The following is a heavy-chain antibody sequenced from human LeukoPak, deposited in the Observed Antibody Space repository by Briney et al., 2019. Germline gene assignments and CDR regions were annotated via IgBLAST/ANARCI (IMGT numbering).Heavy chain of an antibody. J-gene: IGHJ5*02. V-gene: IGHV3-11*06. D-gene: IGHD6-13*01. CDR3: TRSPRSPLGWFDP. CDR2: LSSSSTYI. CDR1: GFTFSDYY. Sequence: GGSLRLSCVASGFTFSDYYMSWIRQAPGKGLEWVSSLSSSSTYIYYADSVKGRFTISRDNAKNSLYLQMNSLRAEDTAVYYCTRSPRSPLGWFDPWGQGTLVTFSS.